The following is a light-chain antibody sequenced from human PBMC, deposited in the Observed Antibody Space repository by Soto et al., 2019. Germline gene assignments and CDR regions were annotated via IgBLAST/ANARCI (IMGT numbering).Light chain of an antibody. V-gene: IGLV2-8*01. Sequence: QSALTQPPSASGSPGQSVTISCTGTSSDVGAYNYVSWYQQHPGKAPKLIIYEVSKRPSGVPDRFSASKSGNTASLTVSGLQAEDEADYYCVSYAGSKNVFGTGTKLTVL. CDR3: VSYAGSKNV. J-gene: IGLJ1*01. CDR2: EVS. CDR1: SSDVGAYNY.